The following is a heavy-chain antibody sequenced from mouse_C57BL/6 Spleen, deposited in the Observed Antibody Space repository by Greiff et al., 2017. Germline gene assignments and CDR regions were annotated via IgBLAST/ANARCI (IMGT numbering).Heavy chain of an antibody. D-gene: IGHD3-2*02. CDR1: GFNIKDDY. V-gene: IGHV14-4*01. CDR3: TTRLDSSGYRFAY. Sequence: VQLKQSGAELVRPGASVKLSCTASGFNIKDDYMHWVKQRPEQGLEWIGWIDPENGDTEYASKFQGKATITADTSSNTAYLQLSSLTSEDTAVYYCTTRLDSSGYRFAYWGQGTLVTVSA. CDR2: IDPENGDT. J-gene: IGHJ3*01.